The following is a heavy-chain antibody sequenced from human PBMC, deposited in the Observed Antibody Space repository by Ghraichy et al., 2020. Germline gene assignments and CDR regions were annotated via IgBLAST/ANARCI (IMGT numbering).Heavy chain of an antibody. CDR1: GGSVSSGSYY. CDR3: ARSVAKGFWSGYCDY. V-gene: IGHV4-61*01. J-gene: IGHJ4*02. Sequence: PETLSLTCTVSGGSVSSGSYYWSWIRQPPGKGLEWIGYIYYSGSTNYNPSLKSRVTISVDTSKNQFSLKLSSVTAADTAVYYCARSVAKGFWSGYCDYWGQGTLVTVSS. CDR2: IYYSGST. D-gene: IGHD3-3*01.